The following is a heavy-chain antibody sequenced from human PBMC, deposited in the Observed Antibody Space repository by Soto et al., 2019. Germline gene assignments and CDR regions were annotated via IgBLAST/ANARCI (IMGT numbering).Heavy chain of an antibody. D-gene: IGHD6-6*01. CDR3: ARDGAVAARPYYYYGMDV. J-gene: IGHJ6*02. V-gene: IGHV1-18*04. CDR2: ISAYNGNT. CDR1: GYTFTSYG. Sequence: AAVKVSCKASGYTFTSYGISWVRQAPGQGLEWMGWISAYNGNTNYAQKLQGRVTMTTDTSTSTAYMELRSLRSDDTAVYYCARDGAVAARPYYYYGMDVWGQGTTVTVSS.